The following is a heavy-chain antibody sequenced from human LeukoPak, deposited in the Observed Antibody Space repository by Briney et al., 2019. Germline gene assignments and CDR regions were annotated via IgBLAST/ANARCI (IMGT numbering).Heavy chain of an antibody. CDR3: ARGRTAVADLHH. D-gene: IGHD6-19*01. CDR1: GYSISGGYY. J-gene: IGHJ1*01. Sequence: SETLSLTCAVSGYSISGGYYWGWIRPPPGKGLEWIGSIYHSGSTYYNLSLQSRVTILVDTSKNQFSPKLSSVTAADTAVYYCARGRTAVADLHHWGQGTLVTVSS. V-gene: IGHV4-38-2*01. CDR2: IYHSGST.